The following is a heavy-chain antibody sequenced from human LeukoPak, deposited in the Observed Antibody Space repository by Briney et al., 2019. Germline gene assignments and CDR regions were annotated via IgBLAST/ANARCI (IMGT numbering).Heavy chain of an antibody. J-gene: IGHJ6*02. CDR1: GYTFAKYA. Sequence: ASVKVSCKASGYTFAKYAIHWVRQAPGQGLEWMGWISAYNGNTNYAQKLQGRVTMTTDTSTSTAYMELRSLRSDDTAVYYCARSIERITIFGVVMTTFDYYGMDVWGQGTTVTVSS. V-gene: IGHV1-18*04. D-gene: IGHD3-3*01. CDR3: ARSIERITIFGVVMTTFDYYGMDV. CDR2: ISAYNGNT.